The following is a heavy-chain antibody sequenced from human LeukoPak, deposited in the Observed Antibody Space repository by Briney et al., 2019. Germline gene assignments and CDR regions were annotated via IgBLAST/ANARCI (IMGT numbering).Heavy chain of an antibody. Sequence: PSETLSLTCTVSGGSISSYYWSWLRQPPGKGLEWIGYIYYSGSTNYNPSLKSRVTISVDTSKNQFSLKLSSVTAADTAVYYCARGGKLVSSWLDVWGQGATVTVSS. CDR3: ARGGKLVSSWLDV. V-gene: IGHV4-59*01. CDR2: IYYSGST. D-gene: IGHD6-13*01. J-gene: IGHJ6*02. CDR1: GGSISSYY.